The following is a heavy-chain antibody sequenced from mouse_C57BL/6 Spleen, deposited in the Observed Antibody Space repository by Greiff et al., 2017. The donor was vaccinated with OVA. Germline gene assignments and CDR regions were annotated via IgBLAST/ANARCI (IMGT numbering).Heavy chain of an antibody. CDR1: GYTFTSYW. Sequence: QVHVKQSGAELVKPGASVKLSCKASGYTFTSYWMHWVKQRPGQGLEWIGMIHPNSGSTNYNEKFKSKATLTVDKSSSTAYMQLSSLTSEDSAVYYCASYGSSYVNYAMDYWGQGTSVTVSS. D-gene: IGHD1-1*01. CDR2: IHPNSGST. J-gene: IGHJ4*01. V-gene: IGHV1-64*01. CDR3: ASYGSSYVNYAMDY.